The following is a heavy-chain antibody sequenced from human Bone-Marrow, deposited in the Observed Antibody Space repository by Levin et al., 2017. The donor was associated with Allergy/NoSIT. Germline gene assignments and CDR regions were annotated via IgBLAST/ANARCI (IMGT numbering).Heavy chain of an antibody. D-gene: IGHD3-10*01. CDR2: ISSDGSSK. V-gene: IGHV3-30*03. CDR3: ARDSHLVQGILSSKPLYYYYAMDV. CDR1: GFTFNGHG. J-gene: IGHJ6*02. Sequence: GGSLRLSCAASGFTFNGHGIHWVRQAPGEGLEWVALISSDGSSKYYAGSVKGRFTVSRDNSRNTLSLHMNTLRADDTAVYYCARDSHLVQGILSSKPLYYYYAMDVWGQGTTVIVSS.